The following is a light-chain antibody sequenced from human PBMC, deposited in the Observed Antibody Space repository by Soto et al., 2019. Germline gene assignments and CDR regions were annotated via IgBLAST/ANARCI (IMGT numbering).Light chain of an antibody. CDR3: CSFAGSYTLYV. CDR1: SSDVGGYSY. J-gene: IGLJ1*01. CDR2: DVS. Sequence: QSVLTQPRSVSGSPGQSVTISCTGTSSDVGGYSYVSWFQQHPGKAPKLMIYDVSKRPSGVPDRFSGSKSGNTASLTISWLLAEDEADYYCCSFAGSYTLYVFGTGTKVTVL. V-gene: IGLV2-11*01.